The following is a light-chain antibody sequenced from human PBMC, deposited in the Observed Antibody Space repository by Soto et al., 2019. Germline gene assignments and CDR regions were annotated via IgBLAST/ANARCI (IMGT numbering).Light chain of an antibody. J-gene: IGLJ1*01. CDR1: SRDVGASTY. Sequence: QSALTQPASVSWSPGRSITSSCTGTSRDVGASTYVSWYQQHPGKAPKVVLYEVSTRPSGVSDRFSGSKSGNTASLTISGLQAEDEADYYCSSDTTSNPYVFGTGTKVTVL. CDR2: EVS. V-gene: IGLV2-14*01. CDR3: SSDTTSNPYV.